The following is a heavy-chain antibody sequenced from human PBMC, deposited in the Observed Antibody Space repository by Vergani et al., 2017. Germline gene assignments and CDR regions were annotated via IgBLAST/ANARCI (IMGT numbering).Heavy chain of an antibody. V-gene: IGHV1-2*02. CDR3: ARDYGYCSSTSCHNWFDP. Sequence: QVQLVQSGAEVKKPGASVKVSCKASGYTFTGYYMHWVRQAPGQGLEWMGWINPNSGGTNYAQKFQGRVTMTRDTSIRTAYMELSRLIYDDTAVYYCARDYGYCSSTSCHNWFDPWGQGTLVTVSS. J-gene: IGHJ5*02. D-gene: IGHD2-2*01. CDR1: GYTFTGYY. CDR2: INPNSGGT.